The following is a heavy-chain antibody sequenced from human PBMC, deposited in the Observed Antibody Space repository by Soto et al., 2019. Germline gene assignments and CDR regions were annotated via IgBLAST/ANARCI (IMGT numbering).Heavy chain of an antibody. V-gene: IGHV3-20*04. CDR1: GFTFDDYG. CDR3: ASDSSGWYGPFDP. Sequence: GGSLRLSCAASGFTFDDYGMAWVRQAPGKGLEWVSGINWNGAHTGYADSVKGRFTISRDNARDSLYLQMNSLRVEDTALYYCASDSSGWYGPFDPWGQGT. D-gene: IGHD6-19*01. CDR2: INWNGAHT. J-gene: IGHJ5*02.